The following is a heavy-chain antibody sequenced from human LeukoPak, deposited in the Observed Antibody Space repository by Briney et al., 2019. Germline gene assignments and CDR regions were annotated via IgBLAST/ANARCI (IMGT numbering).Heavy chain of an antibody. D-gene: IGHD3-10*01. CDR1: GFTFSSYW. CDR3: ASETLWFGGYYFDY. Sequence: PGGSLRLSCAASGFTFSSYWMHWVRQAPGKGLVWVSRINSDGSSTSYADSVKGRFTISRDNAKNTLYLQMNSLRAEDTAVYYCASETLWFGGYYFDYWGQETLVTVSS. CDR2: INSDGSST. J-gene: IGHJ4*02. V-gene: IGHV3-74*01.